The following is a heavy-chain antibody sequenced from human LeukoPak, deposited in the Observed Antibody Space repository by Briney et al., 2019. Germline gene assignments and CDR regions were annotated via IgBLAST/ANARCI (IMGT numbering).Heavy chain of an antibody. Sequence: SQTLSLTCTVSGGSISSGDYYWSWIRQPPGKGLEWIGYIYYSGSTYYNPSLKSRVTISVDTSKNQFSLKLSSVTAADTAVYYCARVLLYYDFWSGYPRRVDVFDIWGKGTMVTVSS. CDR1: GGSISSGDYY. D-gene: IGHD3-3*01. CDR3: ARVLLYYDFWSGYPRRVDVFDI. J-gene: IGHJ3*02. V-gene: IGHV4-30-4*01. CDR2: IYYSGST.